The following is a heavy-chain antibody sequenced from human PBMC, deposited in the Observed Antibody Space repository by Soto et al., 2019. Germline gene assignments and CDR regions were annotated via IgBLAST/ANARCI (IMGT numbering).Heavy chain of an antibody. V-gene: IGHV5-51*01. CDR1: GYSVTSYW. CDR2: IYPGDSDT. J-gene: IGHJ6*02. CDR3: ARHVGTMVRGVIISDYGMDV. Sequence: GGSPKISCRGSGYSVTSYWIGWVRQMPGKGLEWMGIIYPGDSDTRYSPSFQGQVTISADKSISTAYLQWSSLKASDTAMYYCARHVGTMVRGVIISDYGMDVWGQGTTVTVSS. D-gene: IGHD3-10*01.